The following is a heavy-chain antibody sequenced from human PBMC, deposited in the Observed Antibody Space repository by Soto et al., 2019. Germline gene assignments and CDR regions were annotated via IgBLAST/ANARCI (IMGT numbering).Heavy chain of an antibody. CDR1: GGSISSSNW. Sequence: QVQLQESGPGLVKPSGTLSLTCAVSGGSISSSNWWSWVRQPPGKGLEWIGEIYHSGSTNYNPSLKRRVTISVDKSKYQFSLKLRSVTAADTAVYYCARDLGRWLQDIHKWEYGMDVWGQGTTVTVSS. CDR2: IYHSGST. J-gene: IGHJ6*02. CDR3: ARDLGRWLQDIHKWEYGMDV. V-gene: IGHV4-4*02. D-gene: IGHD1-26*01.